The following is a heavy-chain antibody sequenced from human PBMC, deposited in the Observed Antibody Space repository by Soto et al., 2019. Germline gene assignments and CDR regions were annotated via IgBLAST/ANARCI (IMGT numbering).Heavy chain of an antibody. J-gene: IGHJ4*02. Sequence: GGSLRLSCAASGFTFTRYSMNWVRQALGKGLEWVSSISSTTNYIYYGDSMKGRFTISRDNAKNSLYLEMNSLRAEDTAVYYCARESEDLTSNFDYWGQGTLVTVSS. CDR1: GFTFTRYS. V-gene: IGHV3-21*06. CDR3: ARESEDLTSNFDY. CDR2: ISSTTNYI.